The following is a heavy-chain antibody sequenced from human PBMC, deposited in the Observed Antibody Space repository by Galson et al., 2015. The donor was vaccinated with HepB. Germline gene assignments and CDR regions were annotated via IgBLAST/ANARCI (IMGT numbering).Heavy chain of an antibody. V-gene: IGHV1-69*13. CDR2: IIPMFGTA. Sequence: SVKVSCKASGGSFSSYAISWVRQAPGQGLEWMGGIIPMFGTANYAQKFQGRVTINADERTRTAYMELSSLRSEDTAVYYCAGRSSSWPYGMDVWGQGTTVTVSS. CDR1: GGSFSSYA. J-gene: IGHJ6*02. D-gene: IGHD6-13*01. CDR3: AGRSSSWPYGMDV.